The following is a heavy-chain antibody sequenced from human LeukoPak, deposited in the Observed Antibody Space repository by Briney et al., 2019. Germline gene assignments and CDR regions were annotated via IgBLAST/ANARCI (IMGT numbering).Heavy chain of an antibody. CDR2: ISYDGSNK. J-gene: IGHJ3*02. CDR1: GFTFSSYG. CDR3: ARDGIGITGTWAFDI. Sequence: GRSLRLSCAASGFTFSSYGMHWVRQTPGKGLEWVAVISYDGSNKYYADSVKGRFTISRDNSKNTLYLQMNSLSAEDTAVYYWARDGIGITGTWAFDIWGQGTMVTVSS. D-gene: IGHD1/OR15-1a*01. V-gene: IGHV3-30*03.